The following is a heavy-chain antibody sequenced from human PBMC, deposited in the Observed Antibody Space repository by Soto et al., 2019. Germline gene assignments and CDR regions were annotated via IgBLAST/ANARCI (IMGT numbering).Heavy chain of an antibody. J-gene: IGHJ4*02. CDR1: W. D-gene: IGHD3-22*01. CDR3: ARHSITMIVVVIHDYFDY. Sequence: WWSWVRQPPGKGLEWIGEIYHSGSTNYNPSLKSRVTISVDKSKNQFSLKLSSVTAADTAVYYCARHSITMIVVVIHDYFDYWGQGTLVTVSS. CDR2: IYHSGST. V-gene: IGHV4-4*02.